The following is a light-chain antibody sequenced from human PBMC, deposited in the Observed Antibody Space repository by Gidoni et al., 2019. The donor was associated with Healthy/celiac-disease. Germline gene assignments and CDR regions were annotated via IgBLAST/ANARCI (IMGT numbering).Light chain of an antibody. CDR2: AAS. V-gene: IGKV1-9*01. Sequence: DIQLTQSPSFLAASVGDRVTIPCRASQGISSYSAWYQQKPGKAPKLLLYAASTLQSGVPSRFSGSGSGTEFTLTISSLQLEDFATYYCQQLNSYPRYTFGQGTKLEIK. J-gene: IGKJ2*01. CDR1: QGISSY. CDR3: QQLNSYPRYT.